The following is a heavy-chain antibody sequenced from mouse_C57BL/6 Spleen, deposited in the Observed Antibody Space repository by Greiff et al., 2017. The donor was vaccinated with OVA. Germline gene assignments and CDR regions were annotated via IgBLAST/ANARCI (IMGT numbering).Heavy chain of an antibody. CDR2: INPNNGGT. D-gene: IGHD1-1*01. CDR3: AIDGSSYGYFDV. CDR1: GYTFTDYY. Sequence: VQLQQSGPELVKPGASVKISCKASGYTFTDYYMYWVKQSHGKSLEWIGDINPNNGGTSYNQKFKGKATLTVDKSSSTAYMELRSLTSEDSAVYYCAIDGSSYGYFDVWGTGTTVTVSS. V-gene: IGHV1-26*01. J-gene: IGHJ1*03.